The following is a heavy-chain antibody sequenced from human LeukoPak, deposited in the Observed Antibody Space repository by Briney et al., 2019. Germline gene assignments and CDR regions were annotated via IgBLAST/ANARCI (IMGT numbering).Heavy chain of an antibody. D-gene: IGHD1-26*01. Sequence: ASVKVSCQASGYTFTGHYMHWVRQAPGQGREWMGRINPNSGDTNHAQKCQGRGTMTRDTSISTAYMELSRLRSDDTALYYCAREVRLVGATLFDYWGQGTLVTVAS. V-gene: IGHV1-2*06. J-gene: IGHJ4*02. CDR1: GYTFTGHY. CDR3: AREVRLVGATLFDY. CDR2: INPNSGDT.